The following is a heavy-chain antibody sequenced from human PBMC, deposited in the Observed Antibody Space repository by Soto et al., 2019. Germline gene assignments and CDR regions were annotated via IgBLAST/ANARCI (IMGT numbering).Heavy chain of an antibody. Sequence: PGGPLRLSCAASGFTVSSNYMSWVRQAPGKGLEWVSVIYSGGSTYYADSVKGRFTISRDNSKNTLYLQMNSLRAEDTAVYYCATEAAAGTSGAFDIWGQGTMVTVSS. CDR2: IYSGGST. CDR3: ATEAAAGTSGAFDI. J-gene: IGHJ3*02. V-gene: IGHV3-66*01. D-gene: IGHD6-13*01. CDR1: GFTVSSNY.